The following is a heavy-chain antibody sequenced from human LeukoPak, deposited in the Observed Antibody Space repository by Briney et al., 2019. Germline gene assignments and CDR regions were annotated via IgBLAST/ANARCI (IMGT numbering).Heavy chain of an antibody. Sequence: QSGGSLRLSCAASGFTFDDYAMHWVRQAPGKGLEWVSGISWNSGSIGYADSVKGRFTISRDNAKNTLYLQMNSLRAEDTAVYYCARGRNGPFDYWGQGTLVTVSS. J-gene: IGHJ4*02. CDR1: GFTFDDYA. V-gene: IGHV3-9*01. CDR3: ARGRNGPFDY. D-gene: IGHD4-11*01. CDR2: ISWNSGSI.